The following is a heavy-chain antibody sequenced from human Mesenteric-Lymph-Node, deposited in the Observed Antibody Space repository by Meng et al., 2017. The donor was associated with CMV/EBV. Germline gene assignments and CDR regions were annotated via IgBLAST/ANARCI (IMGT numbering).Heavy chain of an antibody. CDR2: IIPILDIA. Sequence: TFTSYAMNWVRQAPGQGLEWMGGIIPILDIANYAQNFQYRVTISADKSTSTAYMELSSLRSEDTAVYYCARGRPGYCSSTNCFSGFDYWGQGTLVTVSS. D-gene: IGHD2-2*01. V-gene: IGHV1-69*10. CDR3: ARGRPGYCSSTNCFSGFDY. CDR1: TFTSYA. J-gene: IGHJ4*02.